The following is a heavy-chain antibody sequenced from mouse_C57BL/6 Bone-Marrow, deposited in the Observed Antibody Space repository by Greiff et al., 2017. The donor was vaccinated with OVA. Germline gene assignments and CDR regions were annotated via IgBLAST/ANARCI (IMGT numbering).Heavy chain of an antibody. J-gene: IGHJ4*01. V-gene: IGHV1-26*01. D-gene: IGHD2-4*01. CDR1: GYTFTDYY. Sequence: EVQLQQSGPELVKPGASVKISCKASGYTFTDYYMNWVKQSHGKSLEWIGDINPNNGGTSYNQKFKGKATLTVDKSSSTAYMELRSLTSEDSAVYYCARDLIYYDYDDGDYYAMDYWGQGTSVTVSS. CDR3: ARDLIYYDYDDGDYYAMDY. CDR2: INPNNGGT.